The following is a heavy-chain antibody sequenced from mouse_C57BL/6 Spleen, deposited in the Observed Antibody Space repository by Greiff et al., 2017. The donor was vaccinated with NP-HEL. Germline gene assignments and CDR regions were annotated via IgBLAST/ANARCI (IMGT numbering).Heavy chain of an antibody. CDR3: TKAKLPYAMDY. D-gene: IGHD2-1*01. CDR2: IDPETGGT. V-gene: IGHV1-15*01. J-gene: IGHJ4*01. Sequence: QVQLKESGAELVRPGASVTLSCKASGYTFTDYEMHWVKQTPVHGLEGIGAIDPETGGTAYNQKFKGKAILTADKSSSTAYMELRSLTSEDSAVYYCTKAKLPYAMDYWGQGTSVTVSS. CDR1: GYTFTDYE.